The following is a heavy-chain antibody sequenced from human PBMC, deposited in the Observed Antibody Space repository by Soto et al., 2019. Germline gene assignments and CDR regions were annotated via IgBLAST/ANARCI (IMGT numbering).Heavy chain of an antibody. Sequence: EGQLVESGGGLVEPGGSLRLSCAASGFIFSSSDMTWVRQAPGKGLEYVSSINYNGIYTFYAEPAKGRFTISRDNAKNSLYLQMYSLTAEDTAVYFCARKSNSDISGCDYFDYWGQGTLVIVSS. CDR3: ARKSNSDISGCDYFDY. CDR2: INYNGIYT. J-gene: IGHJ4*02. CDR1: GFIFSSSD. V-gene: IGHV3-21*06. D-gene: IGHD3-22*01.